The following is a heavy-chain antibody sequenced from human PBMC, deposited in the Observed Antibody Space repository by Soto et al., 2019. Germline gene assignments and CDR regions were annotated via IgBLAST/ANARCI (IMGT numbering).Heavy chain of an antibody. J-gene: IGHJ4*02. CDR2: ISYSGTT. D-gene: IGHD6-13*01. V-gene: IGHV4-39*01. CDR1: GDSINSSDYY. Sequence: ETLSLTCSVSGDSINSSDYYWGWIRQPPGKGLEWIGSISYSGTTYYNPSLKSRVTISVDTSKTQFSLRLTSVTAPDTALYYCARHVDSSSYFDYWGQGTPVTVSS. CDR3: ARHVDSSSYFDY.